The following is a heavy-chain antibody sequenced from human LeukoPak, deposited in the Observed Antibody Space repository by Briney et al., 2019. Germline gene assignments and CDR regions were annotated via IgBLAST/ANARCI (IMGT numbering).Heavy chain of an antibody. D-gene: IGHD2/OR15-2a*01. CDR1: GFTFSGYW. J-gene: IGHJ6*02. Sequence: PGGSLRLSCAASGFTFSGYWMTWVRQAPGKGLEWVAHIKEDGSQTRSLDSVRGRFIISRDNAKNSLFLQMSSLGADDTAMYYCVREPVLHRYYYYGMDVWGQGTTVTVSS. V-gene: IGHV3-7*03. CDR2: IKEDGSQT. CDR3: VREPVLHRYYYYGMDV.